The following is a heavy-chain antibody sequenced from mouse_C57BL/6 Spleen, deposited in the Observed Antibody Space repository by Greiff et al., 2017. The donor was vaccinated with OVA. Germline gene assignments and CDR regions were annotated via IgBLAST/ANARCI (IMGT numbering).Heavy chain of an antibody. CDR1: GFNITDDY. CDR2: IDPENGDT. D-gene: IGHD2-12*01. J-gene: IGHJ2*01. V-gene: IGHV14-4*01. Sequence: VQLQQSGAELVRPGASVKLSCTASGFNITDDYMHWVKQRPEQGLAWIGWIDPENGDTESASKVQGKATITEDTSSNTAYLQLSSLTSEDTAVGYCTHDDEDYWGQGTTLTVSS. CDR3: THDDEDY.